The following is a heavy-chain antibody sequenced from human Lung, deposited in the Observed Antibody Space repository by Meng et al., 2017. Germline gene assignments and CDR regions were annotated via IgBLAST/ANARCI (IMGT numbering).Heavy chain of an antibody. Sequence: DVQVVESGGGLVQPGGSLRLSCAASGFTFSTHWMHWVRQAPGKGLEWVSRITGDGSSTIYADSVQGRFTMSRDNAKNTLSLQMNSLRAEDTAVYYCARGGVTTDDWGQGTLVTVSS. J-gene: IGHJ4*02. V-gene: IGHV3-74*01. CDR3: ARGGVTTDD. CDR2: ITGDGSST. CDR1: GFTFSTHW. D-gene: IGHD4-17*01.